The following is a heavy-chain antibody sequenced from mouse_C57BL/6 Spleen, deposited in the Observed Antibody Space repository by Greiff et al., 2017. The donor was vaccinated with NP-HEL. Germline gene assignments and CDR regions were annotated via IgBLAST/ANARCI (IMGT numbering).Heavy chain of an antibody. V-gene: IGHV1-81*01. CDR1: GYTFTSSG. Sequence: VQLQQSGAELARPGASVKLSCKASGYTFTSSGISWVKQRTGQGLEWIGEIYPRSGNTYYNEKFKGKATLTADKSSSTAYMELRSLTSDDSAVYFCARSIYYYGSSYVNFDYWGQGTTLTVSS. J-gene: IGHJ2*01. D-gene: IGHD1-1*01. CDR2: IYPRSGNT. CDR3: ARSIYYYGSSYVNFDY.